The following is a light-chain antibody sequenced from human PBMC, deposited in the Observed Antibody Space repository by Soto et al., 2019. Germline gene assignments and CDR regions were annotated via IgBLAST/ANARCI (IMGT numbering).Light chain of an antibody. CDR2: EVS. V-gene: IGLV2-14*01. CDR3: SSYTASSTVV. Sequence: QSVLTQPASVSGSPGQSITISCTGTSSDVGGYNYVSWYQHHPGKSPKLMIYEVSNRPSGVSNRFSCSKSGNTASLTISGLQDEDEADYYCSSYTASSTVVFGGGPKVTVL. J-gene: IGLJ2*01. CDR1: SSDVGGYNY.